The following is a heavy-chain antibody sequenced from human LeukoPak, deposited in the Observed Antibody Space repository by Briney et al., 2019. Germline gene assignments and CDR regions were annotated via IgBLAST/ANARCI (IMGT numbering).Heavy chain of an antibody. D-gene: IGHD1-26*01. CDR2: IYHSGST. V-gene: IGHV4-4*02. J-gene: IGHJ4*02. Sequence: SETLSLTCAVSGGSISSSNWWSWVRAPPGKGLEWIGEIYHSGSTNYNPSVKSRVTISVDTSKSQFSLKLSSVTAADTAIYYCARNIVGPRQVDYWGQGTLVTVSS. CDR3: ARNIVGPRQVDY. CDR1: GGSISSSNW.